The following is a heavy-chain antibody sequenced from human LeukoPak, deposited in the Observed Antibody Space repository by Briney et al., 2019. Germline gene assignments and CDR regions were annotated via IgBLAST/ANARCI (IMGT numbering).Heavy chain of an antibody. CDR2: IKRKIDGQTI. CDR3: TTRRQDGW. CDR1: GFTFSDAW. D-gene: IGHD2-15*01. J-gene: IGHJ4*02. Sequence: GGSLRLSCVASGFTFSDAWMSWVRQAPGKGLGWVGRIKRKIDGQTIHYASPVNGRFPISRDDSRNTLYLQMNSLKTEPTAVYYCTTRRQDGWWGQGTLVTVSS. V-gene: IGHV3-15*01.